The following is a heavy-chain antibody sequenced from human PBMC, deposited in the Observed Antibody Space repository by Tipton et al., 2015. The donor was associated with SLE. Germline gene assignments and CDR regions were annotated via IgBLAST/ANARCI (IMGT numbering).Heavy chain of an antibody. CDR1: GFTFSDFS. CDR2: INSRGNRV. Sequence: SLRLSCAASGFTFSDFSLTWIRQAPGKGLEWLSYINSRGNRVFYADPVKGRFTISRDNAKNSLFLQMSSLRAEDTAVYYCARGLFGYYSYMDVWGKGTTVTVSS. D-gene: IGHD3-16*01. CDR3: ARGLFGYYSYMDV. J-gene: IGHJ6*03. V-gene: IGHV3-11*01.